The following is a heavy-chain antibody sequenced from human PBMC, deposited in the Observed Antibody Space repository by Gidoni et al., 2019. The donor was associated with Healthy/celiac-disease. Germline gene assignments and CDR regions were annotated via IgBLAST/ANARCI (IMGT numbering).Heavy chain of an antibody. CDR3: ARRFGLYYFDY. V-gene: IGHV1-3*01. CDR2: INAGNGNT. D-gene: IGHD3-10*01. CDR1: GYTFTSYA. J-gene: IGHJ4*02. Sequence: QVQLVQSGAAVKKPGASVKVSCQASGYTFTSYAMHWVRQAPGQRLEWMGWINAGNGNTKYSQKFQGRVTITRDTSASTAYMELSSLRSEDTAVYYCARRFGLYYFDYWGQGTLVTVSS.